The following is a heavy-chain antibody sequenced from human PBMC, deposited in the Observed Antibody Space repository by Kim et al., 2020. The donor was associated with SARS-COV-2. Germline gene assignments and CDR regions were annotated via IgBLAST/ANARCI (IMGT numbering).Heavy chain of an antibody. CDR3: AKGEPNDYYDSSGPGF. J-gene: IGHJ4*02. V-gene: IGHV3-30*18. Sequence: GGSLRLSCAVSGFNFSNYGMHWVRQAPGEGLEWVALISFDASNRFYADSVRGRFTISRDNSKNILYLQMNSLRDDDTAVYYCAKGEPNDYYDSSGPGFWGQGTLVAVSS. CDR1: GFNFSNYG. CDR2: ISFDASNR. D-gene: IGHD3-22*01.